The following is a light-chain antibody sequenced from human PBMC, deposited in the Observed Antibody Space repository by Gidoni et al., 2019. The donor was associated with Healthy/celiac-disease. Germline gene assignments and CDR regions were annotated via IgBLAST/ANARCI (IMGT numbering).Light chain of an antibody. CDR2: DAS. CDR3: QQYDNRPPFIT. CDR1: QDISNY. J-gene: IGKJ5*01. Sequence: DIQMTQSPSSLSASVGDRVTITCQASQDISNYLNWYQQKPGKAPKLLIYDASNLETEVPSRFSGSGSGTDFTFTISSLQPEDIATYYCQQYDNRPPFITFGQGTRLEIK. V-gene: IGKV1-33*01.